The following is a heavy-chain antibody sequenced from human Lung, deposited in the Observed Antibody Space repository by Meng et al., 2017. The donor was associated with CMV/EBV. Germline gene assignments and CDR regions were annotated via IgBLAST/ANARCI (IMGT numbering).Heavy chain of an antibody. CDR1: GFTFSSYS. Sequence: GGSLRLXXAASGFTFSSYSMNWVRQAPGKGLEWVSSISSSSSYIYYADSVKGRFTISRDNAKNSLYLQMNSLRAEDTAVYYCARDLGNSYGYDYYYYYGMDVWGQGXTVTFSS. CDR2: ISSSSSYI. CDR3: ARDLGNSYGYDYYYYYGMDV. V-gene: IGHV3-21*01. D-gene: IGHD5-18*01. J-gene: IGHJ6*02.